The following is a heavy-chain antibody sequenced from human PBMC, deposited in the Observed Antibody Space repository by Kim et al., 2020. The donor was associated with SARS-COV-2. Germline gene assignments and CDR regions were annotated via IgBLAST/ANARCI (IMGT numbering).Heavy chain of an antibody. CDR3: ARQGSIIPDYYDSSGYYSYFDY. CDR1: GGSISSSSYY. J-gene: IGHJ4*02. V-gene: IGHV4-39*01. CDR2: IYYSGST. Sequence: SETLSLTCTVSGGSISSSSYYWGWIRQPPGKGLEWIGSIYYSGSTYYNPSLKSRVTISVDTSKNQFSLKLSSVTAADTAVYYCARQGSIIPDYYDSSGYYSYFDYWGQGTLVTVSS. D-gene: IGHD3-22*01.